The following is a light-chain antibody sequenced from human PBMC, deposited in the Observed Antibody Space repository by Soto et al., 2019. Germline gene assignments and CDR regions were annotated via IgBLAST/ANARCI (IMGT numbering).Light chain of an antibody. CDR3: QQRRTWPRIS. CDR2: AAS. Sequence: DIQMTQSPSSLSASVGDRVTITCRASQSISSYLNWYQQKPGKAPKLLIYAASSLQSGVPSRFSGSGSGTDFTLTISSLEPEDFAVYYCQQRRTWPRISFGPGT. J-gene: IGKJ3*01. CDR1: QSISSY. V-gene: IGKV1-39*01.